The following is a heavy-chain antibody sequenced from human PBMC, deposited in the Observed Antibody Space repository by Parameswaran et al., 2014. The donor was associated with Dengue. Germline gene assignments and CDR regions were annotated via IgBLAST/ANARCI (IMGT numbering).Heavy chain of an antibody. CDR2: IKNKVNSYNT. D-gene: IGHD5-18*01. Sequence: VRQMPGKGLEWIGRIKNKVNSYNTDYAASVNGRFTISRDDSRNSLYLQMNSLRAEDTAIYYCVRGAGIGGFSYGYFDYWGQGTLVTVSS. J-gene: IGHJ4*02. CDR3: VRGAGIGGFSYGYFDY. V-gene: IGHV3-72*01.